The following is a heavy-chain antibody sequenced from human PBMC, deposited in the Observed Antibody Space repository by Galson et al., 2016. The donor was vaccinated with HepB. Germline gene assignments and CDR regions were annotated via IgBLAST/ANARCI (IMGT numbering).Heavy chain of an antibody. CDR2: IYHSGST. Sequence: TLSLTCTVSGDSISNDGNYWSWARQHPGKGLEFIGYIYHSGSTYYNPSRRTRVTISVDTSENQFSLKLSSVTAADTAVYYCARYFDHWGQGILVTVSS. V-gene: IGHV4-31*03. J-gene: IGHJ4*02. CDR3: ARYFDH. CDR1: GDSISNDGNY.